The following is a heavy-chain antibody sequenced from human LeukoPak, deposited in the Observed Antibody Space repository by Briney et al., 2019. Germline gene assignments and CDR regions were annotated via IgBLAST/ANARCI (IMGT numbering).Heavy chain of an antibody. CDR3: ARGSITIFGAAWDY. V-gene: IGHV3-53*01. CDR1: GFTFSSYA. J-gene: IGHJ4*02. Sequence: PGGSLRLSCAASGFTFSSYAMSWVRQAPGKGLEWVSVIYSGGSTYYADSVKGRFTISRDNSKNTLYLQMNSLRAEDTAVYYCARGSITIFGAAWDYWGQGTLVTVSS. CDR2: IYSGGST. D-gene: IGHD3-3*01.